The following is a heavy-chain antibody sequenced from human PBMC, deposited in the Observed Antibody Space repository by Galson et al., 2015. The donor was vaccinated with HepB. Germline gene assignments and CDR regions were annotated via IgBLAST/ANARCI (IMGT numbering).Heavy chain of an antibody. V-gene: IGHV4-39*01. CDR2: IYYGGIT. J-gene: IGHJ6*02. CDR3: ARHNGDNFHYAMDV. Sequence: ETLSLTCTVSSGPISSSDYYWGWVRQPPGKGLEWIGNIYYGGITSYNPSLKSRVPISVDTSKNQVSLTLASVTAADTALYYCARHNGDNFHYAMDVWGQGTTVTVSS. CDR1: SGPISSSDYY. D-gene: IGHD4/OR15-4a*01.